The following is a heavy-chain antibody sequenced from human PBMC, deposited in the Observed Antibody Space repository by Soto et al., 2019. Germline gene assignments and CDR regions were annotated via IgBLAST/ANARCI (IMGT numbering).Heavy chain of an antibody. Sequence: QEQLQQWGAGLLKPSETLSLTCAVYGGFVSSGNYYWSWIRQPPGKGLEWIGEMSHSGGTHFNPSLNRRTTLRVDTSKNRCALKRSCEPAAAPAVYYCARVGRGTATTIVAAFDIWGPGTMVTVSS. J-gene: IGHJ3*02. CDR1: GGFVSSGNYY. V-gene: IGHV4-34*01. CDR3: ARVGRGTATTIVAAFDI. CDR2: MSHSGGT. D-gene: IGHD2-21*02.